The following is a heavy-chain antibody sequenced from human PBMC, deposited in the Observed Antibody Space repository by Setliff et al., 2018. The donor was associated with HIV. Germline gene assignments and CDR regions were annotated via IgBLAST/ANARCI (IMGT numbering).Heavy chain of an antibody. CDR1: GGSISNSH. V-gene: IGHV4-59*01. CDR3: ATSWGGEGGGGY. CDR2: VYDSGTT. Sequence: PSETLSLTCTVSGGSISNSHWSWIRQPPGKGLEWIGYVYDSGTTQYNPSLESRVTISLHTSKNHFSLKLNSVTAADTAVYYCATSWGGEGGGGYWGQGTLVTVSS. D-gene: IGHD3-16*01. J-gene: IGHJ4*02.